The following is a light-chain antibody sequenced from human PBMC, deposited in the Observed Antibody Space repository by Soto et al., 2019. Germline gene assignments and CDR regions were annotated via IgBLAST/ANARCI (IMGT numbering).Light chain of an antibody. J-gene: IGKJ5*01. CDR1: QGISSH. V-gene: IGKV1-9*01. CDR3: QQVNSFPST. Sequence: DIQMTPSPSAPCASVGDRVTMPCRASQGISSHLAWYQQKPGKAPKLLIYAASTLQTGVPSRFSGGGSGTDFTLTLSSLQPEDFATYYCQQVNSFPSTFGQGTRLEIK. CDR2: AAS.